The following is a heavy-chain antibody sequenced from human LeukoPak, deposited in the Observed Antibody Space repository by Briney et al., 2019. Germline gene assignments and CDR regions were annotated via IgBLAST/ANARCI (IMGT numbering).Heavy chain of an antibody. D-gene: IGHD1-26*01. Sequence: GGSLRLFCAASGFTFSNYAMHWVRQAPGKGLEWVAVISYDGSNKYYADSVKGRFAISRDNSKNTLYLQMNSLRAEDTAVYYCARESPEGAFDYWGQGTLVTVSS. CDR2: ISYDGSNK. CDR1: GFTFSNYA. CDR3: ARESPEGAFDY. V-gene: IGHV3-30*09. J-gene: IGHJ4*02.